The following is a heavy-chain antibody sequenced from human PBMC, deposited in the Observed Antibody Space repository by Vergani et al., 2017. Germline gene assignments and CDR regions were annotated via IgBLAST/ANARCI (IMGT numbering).Heavy chain of an antibody. J-gene: IGHJ6*02. CDR3: ARGVTYLWFGAYGMDV. D-gene: IGHD3-10*01. CDR2: IYSGGST. CDR1: GFTVSSNY. Sequence: EVQLLESGGGLVQPGGSLRLSCAASGFTVSSNYMSWVRQAPGKGLEWVSVIYSGGSTYYADSVKGRFTISRDNSKNTLYLQMNSLRAEDTAVYYCARGVTYLWFGAYGMDVWGQGTTVTVSS. V-gene: IGHV3-53*01.